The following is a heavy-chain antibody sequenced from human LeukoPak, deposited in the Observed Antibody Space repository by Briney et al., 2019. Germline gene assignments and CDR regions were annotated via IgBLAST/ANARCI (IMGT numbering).Heavy chain of an antibody. J-gene: IGHJ5*02. CDR2: INHSGST. D-gene: IGHD3-22*01. V-gene: IGHV4-34*01. CDR3: ARCYYDSSGYLTP. CDR1: VGSFRGYY. Sequence: SETLSLTCAVYVGSFRGYYWSWIRQPPGKGLEWIGEINHSGSTNYNPSLKSRVTISVDTSKNQFSLKLSSVTAADTAVYYCARCYYDSSGYLTPWGQGTLVTVSS.